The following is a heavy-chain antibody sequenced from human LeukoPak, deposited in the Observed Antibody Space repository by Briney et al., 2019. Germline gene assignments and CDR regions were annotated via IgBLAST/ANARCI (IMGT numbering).Heavy chain of an antibody. V-gene: IGHV4-61*02. CDR2: IYTSAST. CDR3: ATTGLLVAPI. CDR1: GASISSGSYY. Sequence: PSQTLSLTCTVSGASISSGSYYWSWIRQPAGKGLEWIGRIYTSASTNYNPSLKSRVTISVDTAKNQFSLKLSSVPAADTAVYYCATTGLLVAPIWGQGTMVTVSS. D-gene: IGHD5-12*01. J-gene: IGHJ3*02.